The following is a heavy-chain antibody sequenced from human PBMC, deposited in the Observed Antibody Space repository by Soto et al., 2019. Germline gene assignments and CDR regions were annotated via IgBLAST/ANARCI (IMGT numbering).Heavy chain of an antibody. V-gene: IGHV1-2*02. Sequence: GASVKLSCKASGYTFSGYYIHWVRQTPGQGLQWMGWINPKTGGTKYEQRFQGRVTMTRDTSISTAYMELSRLRSDDTAIYYCAILCYYYDRSGLPELWGQGSPVTGSS. CDR3: AILCYYYDRSGLPEL. D-gene: IGHD3-22*01. CDR1: GYTFSGYY. J-gene: IGHJ4*02. CDR2: INPKTGGT.